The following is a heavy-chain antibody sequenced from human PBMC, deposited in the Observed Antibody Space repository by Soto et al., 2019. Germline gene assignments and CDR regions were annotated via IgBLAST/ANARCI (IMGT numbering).Heavy chain of an antibody. Sequence: PSETLSLTCSVSGGSIYNYYWSWIRQSPGKGLEWIGYVHYTGSTTYNPSFKGRVTISVDTFENHFSLRLDPVSAADTAVYYCARADYYDSSGYFEDSWGRGTLVTVSS. D-gene: IGHD3-22*01. J-gene: IGHJ4*02. CDR2: VHYTGST. V-gene: IGHV4-59*01. CDR1: GGSIYNYY. CDR3: ARADYYDSSGYFEDS.